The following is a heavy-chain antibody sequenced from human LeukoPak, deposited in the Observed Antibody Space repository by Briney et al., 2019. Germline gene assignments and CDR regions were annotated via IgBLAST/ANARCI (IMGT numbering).Heavy chain of an antibody. V-gene: IGHV3-33*01. D-gene: IGHD6-19*01. J-gene: IGHJ4*02. Sequence: PGGPLRLSCAACGFTLSSYGMHWVRHAPGKGLEGVAVLWYDGSNKYYADSVKGRFTISRDNSKNTLYLQMNSLRAEDTAVYYCARDHSSGWYSDYFDYWGQGTLVTVSS. CDR3: ARDHSSGWYSDYFDY. CDR1: GFTLSSYG. CDR2: LWYDGSNK.